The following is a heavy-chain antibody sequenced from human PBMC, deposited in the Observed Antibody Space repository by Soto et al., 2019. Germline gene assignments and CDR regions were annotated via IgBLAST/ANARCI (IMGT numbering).Heavy chain of an antibody. J-gene: IGHJ4*02. CDR2: ISGSGGST. Sequence: GGSLRLSFAASGFTFSSYAMSWVRQAPGKGLEWVSAISGSGGSTYYADSVKGRFTISRDNSKNTLYLQMNSLRAEDTAVYYCAKAEIRFLEWSPFDYWGQGTLVTVSS. D-gene: IGHD3-3*01. CDR1: GFTFSSYA. V-gene: IGHV3-23*01. CDR3: AKAEIRFLEWSPFDY.